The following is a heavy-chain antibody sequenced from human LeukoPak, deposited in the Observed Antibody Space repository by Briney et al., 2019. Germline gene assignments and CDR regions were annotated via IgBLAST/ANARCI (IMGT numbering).Heavy chain of an antibody. CDR2: INPSDGST. D-gene: IGHD3-22*01. J-gene: IGHJ4*02. Sequence: GASVKVSCKASADTFTNYYKHWVRQAPGQGLEWMGLINPSDGSTTYAQKFQGRITMTRDMSTSAVYVELSSLKSDDTAVYFCARDGGLGTMIGYFDPWGQGTLVTVSS. V-gene: IGHV1-46*01. CDR3: ARDGGLGTMIGYFDP. CDR1: ADTFTNYY.